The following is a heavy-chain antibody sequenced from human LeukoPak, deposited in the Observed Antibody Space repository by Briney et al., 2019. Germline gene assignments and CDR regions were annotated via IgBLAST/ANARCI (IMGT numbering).Heavy chain of an antibody. J-gene: IGHJ4*02. V-gene: IGHV1-69*01. Sequence: SVKVSCKASGGTFSSYAISRVRQAPGQGLEWMGGIIPIFGTANYAQKFQGRVTITADESTSTAYMELSSLRSEDTAVYYCTIRYFDWLSLDYWGQGTLVTVSS. CDR3: TIRYFDWLSLDY. CDR2: IIPIFGTA. D-gene: IGHD3-9*01. CDR1: GGTFSSYA.